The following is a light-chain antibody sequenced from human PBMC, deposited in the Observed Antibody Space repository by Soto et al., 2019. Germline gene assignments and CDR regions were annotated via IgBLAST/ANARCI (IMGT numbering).Light chain of an antibody. V-gene: IGKV3-20*01. CDR1: QSVSSNY. J-gene: IGKJ2*01. Sequence: EIVLTQSPGTLSLSPGERATLSCRASQSVSSNYLAWYQQKPGQAPRLLIYGASSRGTGIPDRFSGSGSGTDFTLTISRLEPEEFAVYYCQQYGSSPYTFGQGTKLEIK. CDR2: GAS. CDR3: QQYGSSPYT.